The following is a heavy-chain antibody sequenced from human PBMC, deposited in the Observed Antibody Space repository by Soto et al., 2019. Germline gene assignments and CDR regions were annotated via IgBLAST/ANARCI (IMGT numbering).Heavy chain of an antibody. D-gene: IGHD3-9*01. Sequence: QVQLVESGGGVVQPGRSLRLSCAASGFTFSSYGMHWVRQAPGKGLEWVAVIWYDGSNKYYADSVKGRFTISRDNSKNTLYLQMNSLRAEDTAVYYCARDEAYYDILTGYYDRAIDYWGQGTLVTVSS. CDR2: IWYDGSNK. V-gene: IGHV3-33*01. J-gene: IGHJ4*02. CDR1: GFTFSSYG. CDR3: ARDEAYYDILTGYYDRAIDY.